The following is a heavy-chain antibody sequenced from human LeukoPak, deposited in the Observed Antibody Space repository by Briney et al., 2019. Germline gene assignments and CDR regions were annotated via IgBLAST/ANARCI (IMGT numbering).Heavy chain of an antibody. CDR3: ASVAPDTAMAPF. Sequence: GGSLRLSCAASGFTFSSYAMSWVRQAPGKGLEWVSSISSSSSYIYYADSVKGRFTISRDNAKNSLYLQMNSLRAEDTAVYYCASVAPDTAMAPFWGQGTLVTVSS. CDR1: GFTFSSYA. CDR2: ISSSSSYI. V-gene: IGHV3-21*01. J-gene: IGHJ4*02. D-gene: IGHD5-18*01.